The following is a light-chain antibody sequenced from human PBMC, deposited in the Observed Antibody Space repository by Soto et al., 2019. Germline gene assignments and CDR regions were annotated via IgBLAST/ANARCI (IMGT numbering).Light chain of an antibody. J-gene: IGLJ2*01. CDR1: SSDVGGYNY. CDR2: DVS. V-gene: IGLV2-14*01. Sequence: QSDLPQPASVSGSPGQSISLSCTGTSSDVGGYNYVSWYQQHPGKAPQLMIYDVSNRPSGVSNRFSGSKSGNTASLTISGLQAEDESDYYCSSYTSSSAVVFGGGTKVTVL. CDR3: SSYTSSSAVV.